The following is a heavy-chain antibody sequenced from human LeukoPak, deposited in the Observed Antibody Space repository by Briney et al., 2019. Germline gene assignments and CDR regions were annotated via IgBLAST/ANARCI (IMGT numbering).Heavy chain of an antibody. CDR1: GFTFSSYS. V-gene: IGHV3-30*03. D-gene: IGHD6-19*01. Sequence: PGGSLRLSCAASGFTFSSYSMNWVRQAPGKGLEWVAVISYDGSNKYYADSVKGRFTISRDNSKNTLYLQMNSLRAEDTAVYYCARAGWQSWGQGTLVTVSS. CDR3: ARAGWQS. CDR2: ISYDGSNK. J-gene: IGHJ4*02.